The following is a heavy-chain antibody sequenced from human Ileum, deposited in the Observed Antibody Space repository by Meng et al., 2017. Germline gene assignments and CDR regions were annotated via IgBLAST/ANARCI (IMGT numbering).Heavy chain of an antibody. CDR3: WGSSRWYNDF. J-gene: IGHJ4*02. CDR1: GFTFSSYS. V-gene: IGHV3-74*01. CDR2: IASDGSGA. Sequence: EVQRVESGGGLVQPGGSLRLSCAASGFTFSSYSMFWVRQAPGKGLVWVSRIASDGSGAGYADFVKGRFTISRHNANNTLYLQMNSLRAEDTAVYYCWGSSRWYNDFWGQGTLVTVSS. D-gene: IGHD6-19*01.